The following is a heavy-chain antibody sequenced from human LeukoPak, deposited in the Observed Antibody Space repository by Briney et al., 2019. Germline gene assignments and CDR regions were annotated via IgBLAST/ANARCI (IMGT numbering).Heavy chain of an antibody. J-gene: IGHJ3*02. CDR1: GGSFSGYY. CDR2: IYYSGST. V-gene: IGHV4-30-4*08. Sequence: SETLSLTCAVYGGSFSGYYWSWIRQPPGKGLEWIGYIYYSGSTYYNPSLKSRVTISVDTSKNQFSLKLSSVTAADTAVYYCARYCSSTSCYTDAFDIWGQGTMVTVSS. D-gene: IGHD2-2*02. CDR3: ARYCSSTSCYTDAFDI.